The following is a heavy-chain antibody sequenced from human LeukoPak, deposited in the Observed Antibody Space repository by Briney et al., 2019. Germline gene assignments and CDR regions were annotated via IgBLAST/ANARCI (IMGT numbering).Heavy chain of an antibody. D-gene: IGHD2-15*01. V-gene: IGHV4-38-2*02. CDR2: IYHTGST. Sequence: SETLSLTCTVSGYSISSAYYWGWIRQPPGKGLEWIGSIYHTGSTYYNPSLKSRVTISVDTSKNQFSLKLSSVTAADTAVYYCARAFTGYCSGGSCYLGWFDPWGQGTLVTVSS. J-gene: IGHJ5*02. CDR3: ARAFTGYCSGGSCYLGWFDP. CDR1: GYSISSAYY.